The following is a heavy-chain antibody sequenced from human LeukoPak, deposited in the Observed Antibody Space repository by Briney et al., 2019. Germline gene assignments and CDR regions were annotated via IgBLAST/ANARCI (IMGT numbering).Heavy chain of an antibody. CDR1: GYTFTSYG. D-gene: IGHD2-2*01. J-gene: IGHJ5*02. V-gene: IGHV1-2*02. Sequence: ASVKVSCKASGYTFTSYGISWVRQAPGQGLEWMGWINPNSGGTNYAQKFQGRVTMTRDTSISTAYMELSRLRSDDTAVYSCARGLTWDIVVVPAAGEDWFDPWGQGTLVTVSS. CDR3: ARGLTWDIVVVPAAGEDWFDP. CDR2: INPNSGGT.